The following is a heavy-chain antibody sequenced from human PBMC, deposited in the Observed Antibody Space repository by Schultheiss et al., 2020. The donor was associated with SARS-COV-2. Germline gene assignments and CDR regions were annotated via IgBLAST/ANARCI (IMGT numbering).Heavy chain of an antibody. D-gene: IGHD5-18*01. CDR1: GFTFSSYS. J-gene: IGHJ4*02. CDR3: ARDVDTASDY. Sequence: GESLKISCAASGFTFSSYSMSWVRQAPGKGLEWVSVIYSGGSTYYADSVKGRFTISRDNSKNTLYLQMNSLRAEDTAVYYCARDVDTASDYWGQGTLVTVSS. V-gene: IGHV3-66*02. CDR2: IYSGGST.